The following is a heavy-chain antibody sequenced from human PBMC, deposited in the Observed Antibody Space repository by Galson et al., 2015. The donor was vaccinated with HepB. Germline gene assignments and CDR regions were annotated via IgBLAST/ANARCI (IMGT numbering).Heavy chain of an antibody. Sequence: SLRFSCAASGFTFSSYGMHWVRQAPGKGLEWVAFIRYDGSNKYYADSVKGRFTISRDNSKNTLYLQMNSLRAEDTAVYYCAKDQRQWLVREGMDVWGQGTTVTVSS. CDR3: AKDQRQWLVREGMDV. CDR1: GFTFSSYG. J-gene: IGHJ6*02. V-gene: IGHV3-30*02. CDR2: IRYDGSNK. D-gene: IGHD6-19*01.